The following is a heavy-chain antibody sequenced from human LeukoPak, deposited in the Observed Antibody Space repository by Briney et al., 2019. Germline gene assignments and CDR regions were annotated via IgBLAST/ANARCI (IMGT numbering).Heavy chain of an antibody. D-gene: IGHD2-21*02. CDR2: ISGSGGST. V-gene: IGHV3-23*01. Sequence: PGGSLRLSCTASGFTFSSYAINWVRQAPGKGLEWVSVISGSGGSTYYADSVKGRFTISRDNSKDTLFLQMHSLRPGDTAVYYCVREDTPATANYWGQGTLVTISS. CDR1: GFTFSSYA. CDR3: VREDTPATANY. J-gene: IGHJ4*02.